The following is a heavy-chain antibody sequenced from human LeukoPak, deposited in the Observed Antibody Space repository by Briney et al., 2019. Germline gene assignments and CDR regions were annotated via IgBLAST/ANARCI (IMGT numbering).Heavy chain of an antibody. Sequence: PGGSLRLFCAACGFTFSSYSMNWVRQASGKGLEWVSYISSSSSTIYYADSVKGRFTISRDNAKNSLYLQMNSLRAEDTAVYYCARDELYYYDSSGYFSFDYWGQGTLVTVSS. CDR1: GFTFSSYS. V-gene: IGHV3-48*01. J-gene: IGHJ4*02. D-gene: IGHD3-22*01. CDR2: ISSSSSTI. CDR3: ARDELYYYDSSGYFSFDY.